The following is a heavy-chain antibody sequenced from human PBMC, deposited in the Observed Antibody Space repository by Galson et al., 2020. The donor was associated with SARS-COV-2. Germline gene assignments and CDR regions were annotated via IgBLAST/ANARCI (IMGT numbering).Heavy chain of an antibody. D-gene: IGHD3-22*01. CDR3: ARDFDYYDSSGYYIPPPFDY. Sequence: GESLKISCAASGFTFSSYWMSWVRQAPGKGLEWVANIKQDGSEKYYVDSVKGRFTISRDNAKNSLYLQMNSLRAEDTAVYYCARDFDYYDSSGYYIPPPFDYWGQGTLVTVSS. V-gene: IGHV3-7*03. J-gene: IGHJ4*02. CDR2: IKQDGSEK. CDR1: GFTFSSYW.